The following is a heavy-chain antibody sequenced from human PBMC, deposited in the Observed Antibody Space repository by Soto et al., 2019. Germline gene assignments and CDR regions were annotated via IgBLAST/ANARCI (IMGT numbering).Heavy chain of an antibody. V-gene: IGHV1-69*12. J-gene: IGHJ2*01. CDR3: ARDADYGGNYWYFDL. Sequence: QVQLVQSGAEVKKPGSSVKVSCKASGGTFSSYAISWVRQAPGQGLEWMGGIIPIFGTANYAQKFQGRVTITADESTSTAYRELSSLRSEDTAVYYCARDADYGGNYWYFDLWGRGTLVTVSS. CDR1: GGTFSSYA. CDR2: IIPIFGTA. D-gene: IGHD4-17*01.